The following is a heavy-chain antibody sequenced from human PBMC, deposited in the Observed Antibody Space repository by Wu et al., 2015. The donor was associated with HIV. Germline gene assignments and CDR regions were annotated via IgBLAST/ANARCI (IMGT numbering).Heavy chain of an antibody. V-gene: IGHV1-69*15. J-gene: IGHJ4*02. D-gene: IGHD1-14*01. Sequence: VQLVQSGAEVKKPGSSVKVSCRASGGTFTNYAISWVRQAPGQGLEWMGTVIPIFGKLNYAQRFQGRVTITADGSTTTAYMELANLRSEDTAVYFCTRSSFAGSSDTWYSFDKWGQGTLVTVSS. CDR2: VIPIFGKL. CDR3: TRSSFAGSSDTWYSFDK. CDR1: GGTFTNYA.